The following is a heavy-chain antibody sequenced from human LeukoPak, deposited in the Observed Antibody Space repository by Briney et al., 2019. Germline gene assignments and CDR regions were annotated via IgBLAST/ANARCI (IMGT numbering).Heavy chain of an antibody. V-gene: IGHV3-30*02. Sequence: PGGSLRLSCAASGFTFSNYALHWVRQAPGKGLEWVAFIRYDGSNKYYADSVKGRFTISRDNSKNTLYLQMNSLRAEDTAVYYCAKGDSSGWYVPGYFQHWGQGTLVTVSS. D-gene: IGHD6-19*01. CDR2: IRYDGSNK. J-gene: IGHJ1*01. CDR1: GFTFSNYA. CDR3: AKGDSSGWYVPGYFQH.